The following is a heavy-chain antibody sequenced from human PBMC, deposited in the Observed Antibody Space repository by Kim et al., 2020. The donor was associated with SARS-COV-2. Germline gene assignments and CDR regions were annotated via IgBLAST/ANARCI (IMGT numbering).Heavy chain of an antibody. Sequence: GGSPRLSCAASGFTFSSYIMSWVRQAPGRGLEWVSTIAGGGVSTYYADSVKGRFTISRDNSKNTLYLQMTSLRVEDTAVYYCAKIPARAVAVDYWGQGTLVTVSS. CDR2: IAGGGVST. CDR1: GFTFSSYI. CDR3: AKIPARAVAVDY. J-gene: IGHJ4*02. V-gene: IGHV3-23*01. D-gene: IGHD6-19*01.